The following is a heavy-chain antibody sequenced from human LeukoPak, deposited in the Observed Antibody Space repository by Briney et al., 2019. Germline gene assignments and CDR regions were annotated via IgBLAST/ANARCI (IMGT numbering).Heavy chain of an antibody. J-gene: IGHJ6*02. CDR3: ARVKKHYSGSYYSLTYYYYYGMDV. V-gene: IGHV3-30*04. Sequence: GGSLRLSCAASGFTFSSYAMHWVRQAPGKGLEWVAVISYDGSNKYYADSVKGRFTISRDNSKNTLYLQMNSLRAEDTAVYYCARVKKHYSGSYYSLTYYYYYGMDVWGRGTTVTVSS. CDR1: GFTFSSYA. CDR2: ISYDGSNK. D-gene: IGHD1-26*01.